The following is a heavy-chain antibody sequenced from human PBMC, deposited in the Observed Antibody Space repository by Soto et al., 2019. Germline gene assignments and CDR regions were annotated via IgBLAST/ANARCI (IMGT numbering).Heavy chain of an antibody. CDR2: IYTSGST. J-gene: IGHJ6*02. CDR3: ARDPPNSSGWFERDYYYYGMDV. D-gene: IGHD6-19*01. V-gene: IGHV4-4*07. Sequence: NPSETLSLTCTVPGGSIRRYYWSWIRQPAGKGLEWIGRIYTSGSTNYNPSLKSRVTMSVDTSKNQFSLKLSSVTAADTAVYYCARDPPNSSGWFERDYYYYGMDVWGQGTTVTVSS. CDR1: GGSIRRYY.